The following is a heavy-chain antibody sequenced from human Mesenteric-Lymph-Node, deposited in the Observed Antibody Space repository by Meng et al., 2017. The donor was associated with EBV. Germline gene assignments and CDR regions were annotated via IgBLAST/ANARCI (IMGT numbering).Heavy chain of an antibody. CDR2: IYHSGST. Sequence: QVRLTASGPGLVKPSGTLSLTCAVSGGSISSSNWWSWVRQPPGKGLEWIGEIYHSGSTNYNPSLKSRVTISVDKSKNQFSLKLSSVTAADTAVYYCARDLSGSRNRPFDYWGQGTLVTVSS. V-gene: IGHV4-4*02. CDR1: GGSISSSNW. J-gene: IGHJ4*02. CDR3: ARDLSGSRNRPFDY. D-gene: IGHD3-10*01.